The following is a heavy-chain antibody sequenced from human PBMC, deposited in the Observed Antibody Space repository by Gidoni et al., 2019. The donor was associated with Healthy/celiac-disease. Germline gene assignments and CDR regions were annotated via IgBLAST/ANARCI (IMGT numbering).Heavy chain of an antibody. J-gene: IGHJ4*02. CDR2: ISWNSGSI. V-gene: IGHV3-9*01. CDR3: AKGIAAAGTGQFDY. Sequence: EVQLVESGGGLVQPGRSLRLSCAASGFTFDDYAMHWVRQAPGKGLEWVSGISWNSGSIGYADSVKGRFTISRDNAKNSLYLQMNSLRAEDTALYYCAKGIAAAGTGQFDYWGQGTLVTVSS. D-gene: IGHD6-13*01. CDR1: GFTFDDYA.